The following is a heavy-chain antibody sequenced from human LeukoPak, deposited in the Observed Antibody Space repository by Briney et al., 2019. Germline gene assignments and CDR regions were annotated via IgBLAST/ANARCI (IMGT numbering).Heavy chain of an antibody. Sequence: PSETLSLTCTVSGGSVSSSFYYWGWIRQPPGKGLEWIGSMYFSGSTHYNPSLNSRVTISVDTSKNQFSLKLTSVTAADTAVYYCANAASYSVDYWGQGTLVTVSS. CDR3: ANAASYSVDY. J-gene: IGHJ4*02. D-gene: IGHD1-26*01. CDR1: GGSVSSSFYY. CDR2: MYFSGST. V-gene: IGHV4-39*01.